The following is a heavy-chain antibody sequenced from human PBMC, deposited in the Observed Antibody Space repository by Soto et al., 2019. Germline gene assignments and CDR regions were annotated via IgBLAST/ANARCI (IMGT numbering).Heavy chain of an antibody. CDR1: GFTFSNYG. CDR2: MSYDGSNK. J-gene: IGHJ4*02. Sequence: QVQLVESGGGVVQPGKSLRLSCAASGFTFSNYGMHWVRQAPGKGLEWVAVMSYDGSNKYYADSVKGRCTISRDNSKNTLYLQMNSLRAEDTAVYYCAKEVWGYCSGGTCYSFDYWGRGTLVTVSS. CDR3: AKEVWGYCSGGTCYSFDY. V-gene: IGHV3-30*18. D-gene: IGHD2-15*01.